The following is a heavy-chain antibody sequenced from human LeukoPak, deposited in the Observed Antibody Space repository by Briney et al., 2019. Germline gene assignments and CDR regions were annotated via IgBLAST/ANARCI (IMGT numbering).Heavy chain of an antibody. Sequence: ASVKVSCKASGYTFTGYYMHWVRQAPGQGLEWMGWINPYSSGRNNAQKFQGRVTLRRDTSISTAYMELSRLRSDDTAVYYCARGAEYYYYMDVWGKGTTV. CDR1: GYTFTGYY. CDR3: ARGAEYYYYMDV. V-gene: IGHV1-2*02. J-gene: IGHJ6*03. CDR2: INPYSSGR.